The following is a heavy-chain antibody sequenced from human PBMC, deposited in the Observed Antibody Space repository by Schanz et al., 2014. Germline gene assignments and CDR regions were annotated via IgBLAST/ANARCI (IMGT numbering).Heavy chain of an antibody. V-gene: IGHV3-30*04. J-gene: IGHJ6*02. Sequence: QVQLVESGGCVVQPGTSLRLSCAASGFTFRGHAMHWVRQAPGQGLEKVAVTSTDGTKTYYAASVRGRFTISRDNSKNTLYLQMNSLRAEDTAVYYCARDRQQLVGRIGYYYGMDVWGQGTTVTVSS. CDR1: GFTFRGHA. CDR3: ARDRQQLVGRIGYYYGMDV. D-gene: IGHD6-13*01. CDR2: TSTDGTKT.